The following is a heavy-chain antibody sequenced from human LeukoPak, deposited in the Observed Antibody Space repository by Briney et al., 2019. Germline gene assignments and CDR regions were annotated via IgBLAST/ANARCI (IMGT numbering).Heavy chain of an antibody. CDR3: AKDRARSVVVTGDY. CDR1: GLTFSSYA. J-gene: IGHJ4*02. V-gene: IGHV3-23*01. Sequence: GGSLRLSCAASGLTFSSYAMSWVRQAPGKGLEWVSSISGSGDNMDYADSVKGRLTISRDNSENTLYLQMNGLRAEDTAVYYCAKDRARSVVVTGDYWGQGTLVTVSS. D-gene: IGHD2-21*01. CDR2: ISGSGDNM.